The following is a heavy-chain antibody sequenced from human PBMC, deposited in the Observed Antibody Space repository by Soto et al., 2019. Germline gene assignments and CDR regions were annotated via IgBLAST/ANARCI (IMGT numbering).Heavy chain of an antibody. V-gene: IGHV4-34*01. CDR1: GGSFSGYY. Sequence: SETLSLTCAVYGGSFSGYYWSWIRQPPGKGLEWIGEINHSGSTNYNPSLKSRVTISVDTSKNQFSLKLSSVTAADTAVYYCARGLRVFGGVSRSRSYYFDYWGQGTLVTVSS. D-gene: IGHD3-3*01. CDR2: INHSGST. CDR3: ARGLRVFGGVSRSRSYYFDY. J-gene: IGHJ4*02.